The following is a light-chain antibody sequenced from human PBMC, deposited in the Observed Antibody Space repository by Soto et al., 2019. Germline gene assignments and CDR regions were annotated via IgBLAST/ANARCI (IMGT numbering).Light chain of an antibody. V-gene: IGKV1-5*03. Sequence: DIQLTQSPSTLSASVGDRVTITCRASQSISSWLAWYQQKPGQAPQLLIYKASSLESGVPSRFSGSGSGTEFTLTISSLQPDDFAAYYCQHESSYPWTFGQGTKVEIK. CDR2: KAS. CDR1: QSISSW. J-gene: IGKJ1*01. CDR3: QHESSYPWT.